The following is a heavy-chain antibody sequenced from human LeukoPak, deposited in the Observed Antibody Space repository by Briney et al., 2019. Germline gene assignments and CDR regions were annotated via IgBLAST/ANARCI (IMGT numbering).Heavy chain of an antibody. CDR1: GFTFDDYA. J-gene: IGHJ6*02. CDR2: ISWNSGSI. Sequence: GRSLRLSCAASGFTFDDYAMHWVRHAPGKGLEWVSGISWNSGSIGYADSVKGRFTISRDNAKNSLYLQMNSLRAEDTALYYCAKASYYYYGMDVWGQGTTVTVSS. V-gene: IGHV3-9*01. CDR3: AKASYYYYGMDV.